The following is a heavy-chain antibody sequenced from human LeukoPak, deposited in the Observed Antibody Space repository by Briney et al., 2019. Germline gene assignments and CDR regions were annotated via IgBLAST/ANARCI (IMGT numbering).Heavy chain of an antibody. V-gene: IGHV3-7*01. CDR3: ARYCSGGSCWDY. CDR1: GFSFSSYW. D-gene: IGHD2-15*01. CDR2: IKQDGSGK. J-gene: IGHJ4*02. Sequence: PGGSLRLSCVASGFSFSSYWMSWVRQAPGKGLEWVANIKQDGSGKYYADSVKGRFTISRDNAKNSLYLQMNSLRAEDTAVYYCARYCSGGSCWDYWGQGTLVTVSS.